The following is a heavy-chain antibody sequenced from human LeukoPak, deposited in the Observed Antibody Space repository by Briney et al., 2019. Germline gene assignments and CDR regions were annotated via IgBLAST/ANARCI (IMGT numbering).Heavy chain of an antibody. CDR2: ISISSSYI. V-gene: IGHV3-21*01. Sequence: WGSLRLSCAASGFTFGTYNMNWVRQAQGKGLEWVSSISISSSYIYYANSVKGRFTISRDNAKNSLYLQMNSLRAEDTAVYYCARARGYSYGYGQACFDYWGQGTLVTVSS. D-gene: IGHD5-18*01. J-gene: IGHJ4*02. CDR3: ARARGYSYGYGQACFDY. CDR1: GFTFGTYN.